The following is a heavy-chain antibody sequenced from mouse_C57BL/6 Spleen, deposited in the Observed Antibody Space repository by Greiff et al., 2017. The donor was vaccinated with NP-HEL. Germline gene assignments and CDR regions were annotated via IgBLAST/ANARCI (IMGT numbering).Heavy chain of an antibody. CDR1: GYSFTDYN. CDR2: INPNYGTT. D-gene: IGHD2-1*01. Sequence: EVKLQESGPELVKPGASVKISCKASGYSFTDYNMNWVKQSNGKSLEWIGVINPNYGTTSYNQKFKGKATLTVDQSSSTAYMQLNSLTSEDSAVYYCARAIYYGNYEGAMDYWGQGTSVTVSS. CDR3: ARAIYYGNYEGAMDY. V-gene: IGHV1-39*01. J-gene: IGHJ4*01.